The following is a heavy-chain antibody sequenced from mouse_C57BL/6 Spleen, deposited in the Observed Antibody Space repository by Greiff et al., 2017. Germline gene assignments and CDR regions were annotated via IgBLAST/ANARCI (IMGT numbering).Heavy chain of an antibody. CDR3: ALYYGNSLGAY. V-gene: IGHV1-69*01. CDR2: IDPSDSYT. D-gene: IGHD2-1*01. CDR1: GYTFTSYW. J-gene: IGHJ3*01. Sequence: QVQLQQPGAELVMPGASVQLSCKASGYTFTSYWLHWVKQRPGPGLEWIGEIDPSDSYTNYNQKFKGKSTLTVDKSSSTAYMQLSSLTSEDSAVYYCALYYGNSLGAYWGQGTLVTVSA.